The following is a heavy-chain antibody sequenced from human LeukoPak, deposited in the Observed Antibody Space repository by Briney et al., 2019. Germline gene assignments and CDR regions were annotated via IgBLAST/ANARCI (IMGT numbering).Heavy chain of an antibody. Sequence: LPGGSLRLSCAASGFTFSSYAMHWVRQAPGKGLEWVAVISYDGSNKYYADSVKGRFTISRDNSKNTLYLQMNSLRAEDTAVYYCARDLDSSGYYYEGRIDYWGQGTLVTVSS. J-gene: IGHJ4*02. CDR3: ARDLDSSGYYYEGRIDY. V-gene: IGHV3-30-3*01. D-gene: IGHD3-22*01. CDR2: ISYDGSNK. CDR1: GFTFSSYA.